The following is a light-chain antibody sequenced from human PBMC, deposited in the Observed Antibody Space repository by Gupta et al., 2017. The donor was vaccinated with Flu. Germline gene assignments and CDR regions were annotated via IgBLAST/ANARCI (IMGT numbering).Light chain of an antibody. V-gene: IGLV1-44*01. Sequence: QSVLTQPPSASGTPGQRVTISCSGGSSNIGSNPVNWYQQLPGTAPTLLIFSNNQRASGVPDRFFGSKSGTSASLAISGLQSEDEADYSCAAWDDRLSAVLFGGGTKVTVL. CDR1: SSNIGSNP. CDR3: AAWDDRLSAVL. J-gene: IGLJ2*01. CDR2: SNN.